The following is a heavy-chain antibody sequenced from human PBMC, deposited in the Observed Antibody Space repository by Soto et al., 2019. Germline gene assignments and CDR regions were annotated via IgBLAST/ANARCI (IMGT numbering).Heavy chain of an antibody. CDR1: GFTFSSHA. V-gene: IGHV3-30-3*01. CDR3: ARGTTTSAFSGMDV. Sequence: QVQLVESGGGVVQPGRSLRLSCAASGFTFSSHAMNWVRQAPGKGLEWVAVISYDGSNEYNSESVKGRFTISRDNSKNTLSLQMNSLRAEDTAMYFCARGTTTSAFSGMDVWGQGTTVTVS. CDR2: ISYDGSNE. D-gene: IGHD1-1*01. J-gene: IGHJ6*02.